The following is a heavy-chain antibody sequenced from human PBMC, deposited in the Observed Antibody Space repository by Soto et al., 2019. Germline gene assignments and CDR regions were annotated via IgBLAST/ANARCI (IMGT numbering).Heavy chain of an antibody. CDR1: GFTVSSNY. CDR3: ARDLGSYNDWYFDL. D-gene: IGHD1-1*01. Sequence: EVQLVETGGGLIQPGGSLRLSCAASGFTVSSNYMSWVRQAPGKGLEWVSVIYSGGSTYYADSVKGRFTISRDNSKNTLYLQMNSLRAEDTAVYYCARDLGSYNDWYFDLWGRGTLVTVSS. CDR2: IYSGGST. V-gene: IGHV3-53*02. J-gene: IGHJ2*01.